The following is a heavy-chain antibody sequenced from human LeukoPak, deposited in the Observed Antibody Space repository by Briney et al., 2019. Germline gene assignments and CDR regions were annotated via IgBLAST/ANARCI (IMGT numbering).Heavy chain of an antibody. V-gene: IGHV3-23*01. CDR2: IFGSGGSP. J-gene: IGHJ4*02. CDR3: GKTTVGYSSGQKPAWPVDY. Sequence: GGFLRLSCEASGFTFGSHAMYWVRQAPGKGLEWVAGIFGSGGSPHYVDPVKGRFTISRDNSRNTVYLQINSLRAEDTAVYYCGKTTVGYSSGQKPAWPVDYWGQGTLVTVSS. CDR1: GFTFGSHA. D-gene: IGHD5-18*01.